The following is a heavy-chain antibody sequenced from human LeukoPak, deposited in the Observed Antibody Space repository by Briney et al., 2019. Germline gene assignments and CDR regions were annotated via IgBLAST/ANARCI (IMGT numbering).Heavy chain of an antibody. CDR2: ISYDGSHI. CDR3: AKDGGYSSGWYTDY. D-gene: IGHD6-19*01. CDR1: GFTFIAYA. Sequence: GGFLRLSCAASGFTFIAYAMHWVRQAPGKGLQWVAVISYDGSHIYYADSVKGRFTISRDNSKNTLYLQMNSLRVEDTAVYYCAKDGGYSSGWYTDYWGQGTLVTVSS. J-gene: IGHJ4*02. V-gene: IGHV3-30*18.